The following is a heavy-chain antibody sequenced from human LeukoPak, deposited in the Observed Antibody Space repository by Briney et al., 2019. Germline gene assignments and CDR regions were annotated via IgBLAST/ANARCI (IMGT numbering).Heavy chain of an antibody. CDR1: GGSISSLNW. CDR3: ARRDYYDSTGYYPTLY. J-gene: IGHJ4*02. D-gene: IGHD3-22*01. V-gene: IGHV4-4*02. CDR2: IHHSGST. Sequence: PSETLSLTCAVSGGSISSLNWWSWVRQPPGKGLEWIGEIHHSGSTNYNPSLRSRVTISVDKSKNQFSLKLSSVSAADTAVYYCARRDYYDSTGYYPTLYWGQGTLVTVSS.